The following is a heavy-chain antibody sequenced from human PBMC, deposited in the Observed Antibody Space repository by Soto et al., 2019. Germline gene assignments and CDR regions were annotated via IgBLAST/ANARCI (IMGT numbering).Heavy chain of an antibody. CDR2: IYYSGST. Sequence: QLQLQESGPGLVKPSETLSLTCTVSGGSISSSSYYWGWIRQPPGKGLEWIGCIYYSGSTSYNPSLKSRVTISVDTSKNQFSLKLSSVTAADTAVYYCARHPRDYGDYGSYRWGRGTLVTVSS. D-gene: IGHD4-17*01. CDR1: GGSISSSSYY. J-gene: IGHJ2*01. CDR3: ARHPRDYGDYGSYR. V-gene: IGHV4-39*01.